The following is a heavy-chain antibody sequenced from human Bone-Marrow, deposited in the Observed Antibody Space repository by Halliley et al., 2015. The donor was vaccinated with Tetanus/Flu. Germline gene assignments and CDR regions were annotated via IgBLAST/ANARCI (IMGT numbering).Heavy chain of an antibody. Sequence: VGRIDPYDSNGYYSASFQGHVIISTDKSINTAYLQGSSLKASDTAIYYCAGRAGRGSYPDFDLWGQGTLVTVSS. V-gene: IGHV5-10-1*01. J-gene: IGHJ4*02. D-gene: IGHD5-12*01. CDR2: IDPYDSNG. CDR3: AGRAGRGSYPDFDL.